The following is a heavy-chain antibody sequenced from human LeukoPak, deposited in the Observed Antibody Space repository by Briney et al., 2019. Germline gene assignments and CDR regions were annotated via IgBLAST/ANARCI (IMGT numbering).Heavy chain of an antibody. Sequence: PSETLSLTCTVSGGSISSSSYYWGWIRQPPGKGLEWIGSIYYSGSTYYNPSLKSRVTISVDTSKNQFSLELSSVTAADTAVYYCARSGYYYSYAFDIWGQGTMVTVSS. J-gene: IGHJ3*02. V-gene: IGHV4-39*01. D-gene: IGHD3-22*01. CDR2: IYYSGST. CDR1: GGSISSSSYY. CDR3: ARSGYYYSYAFDI.